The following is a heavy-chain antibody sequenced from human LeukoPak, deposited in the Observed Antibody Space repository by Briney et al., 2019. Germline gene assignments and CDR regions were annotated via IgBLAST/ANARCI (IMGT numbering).Heavy chain of an antibody. CDR3: ASANDGWSYFDY. CDR2: INPNSGGT. J-gene: IGHJ4*02. Sequence: ASVKVSCTASGYTFTVYYMHWVRQAPGQGLEWMGWINPNSGGTNYAQKFQGRVTMTRDTSISTAYMELSRLRSDDTAVYYCASANDGWSYFDYWGQGTLVTVSS. CDR1: GYTFTVYY. V-gene: IGHV1-2*02. D-gene: IGHD6-19*01.